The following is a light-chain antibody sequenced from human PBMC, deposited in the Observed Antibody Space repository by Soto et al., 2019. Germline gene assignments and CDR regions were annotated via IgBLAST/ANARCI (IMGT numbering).Light chain of an antibody. Sequence: EVVLTQSPVTRSLSPGERATLSCRASQSFRGLLAWYQQKPGQAPRLLIYDAYNRATGIPPRFSGSGSGKDFTLTISSLQPEDFATYYSEQSYNRPLTSGVGTKVEI. CDR2: DAY. CDR1: QSFRGL. J-gene: IGKJ4*01. V-gene: IGKV3-11*01. CDR3: EQSYNRPLT.